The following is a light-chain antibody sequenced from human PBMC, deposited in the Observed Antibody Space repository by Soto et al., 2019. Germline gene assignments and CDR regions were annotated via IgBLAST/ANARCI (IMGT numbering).Light chain of an antibody. CDR2: DAS. CDR3: HQYNSWPPGT. V-gene: IGKV3-15*01. J-gene: IGKJ2*01. CDR1: QSISRS. Sequence: EIVLTQSPALLSVSPGERATLSCRASQSISRSLAWYQQKPGQAPRLLISDASTRATGIPARFSGSGSGTEFTLTISSLQSEDFALYYCHQYNSWPPGTFGQGTKVDIK.